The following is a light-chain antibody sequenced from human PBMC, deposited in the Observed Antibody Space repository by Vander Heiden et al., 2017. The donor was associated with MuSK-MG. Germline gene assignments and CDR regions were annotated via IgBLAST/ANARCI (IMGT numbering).Light chain of an antibody. Sequence: DIQRTLSPSSLSASVLDRVTITVRASQSISSYLDWYQKKPGKAPKLLIYDASVLESGVKARFSASGDGTDFPLTVDGLQPEDFATYCCQQWYTDHAMITFGQGTKLEIK. CDR1: QSISSY. J-gene: IGKJ2*01. V-gene: IGKV1-39*01. CDR3: QQWYTDHAMIT. CDR2: DAS.